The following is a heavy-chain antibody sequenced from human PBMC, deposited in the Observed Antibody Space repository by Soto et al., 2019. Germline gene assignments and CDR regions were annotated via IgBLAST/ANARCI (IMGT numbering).Heavy chain of an antibody. Sequence: PGKRLEWIGYIYYSGSTNYNPSLKSRVTISVDTSKNQFSLKLSSVTAADTAVYYCASRYFFFCRAEDGIRDYVPVSAFLLNRSSDL. D-gene: IGHD3-16*01. V-gene: IGHV4-59*01. CDR2: IYYSGST. CDR3: ASRYFFFCRAEDGIRDYVPVSAFLLNRSSDL. J-gene: IGHJ2*01.